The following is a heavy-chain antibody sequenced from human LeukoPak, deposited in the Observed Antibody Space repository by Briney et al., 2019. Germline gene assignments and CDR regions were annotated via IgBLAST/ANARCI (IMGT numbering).Heavy chain of an antibody. J-gene: IGHJ4*02. Sequence: VASVKVSCKASGYTVTGHYLHWVRQAPGQGLEWMGWINPNSGGTNYAQKFQGRVTMTRDTSINTAYMELNSLTSDDTAMYYCAKDAYSGFTSSYNMDSWGQGTLVNVSS. CDR1: GYTVTGHY. V-gene: IGHV1-2*02. D-gene: IGHD5-18*01. CDR2: INPNSGGT. CDR3: AKDAYSGFTSSYNMDS.